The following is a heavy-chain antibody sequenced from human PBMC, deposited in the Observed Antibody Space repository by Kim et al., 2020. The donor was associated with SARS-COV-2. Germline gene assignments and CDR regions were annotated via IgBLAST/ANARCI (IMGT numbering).Heavy chain of an antibody. CDR3: ARDLTDSSGFNFDY. J-gene: IGHJ4*02. V-gene: IGHV3-21*01. Sequence: GGSLRLSCAASGFTFSSYSMNWVRQAPGKGLEWVSSISSSSSYIYYADSVKGRFTISRDNAKNSLYLQMNSLRAEDTAVYYCARDLTDSSGFNFDYWGQGTLVTVSS. CDR1: GFTFSSYS. CDR2: ISSSSSYI. D-gene: IGHD3-22*01.